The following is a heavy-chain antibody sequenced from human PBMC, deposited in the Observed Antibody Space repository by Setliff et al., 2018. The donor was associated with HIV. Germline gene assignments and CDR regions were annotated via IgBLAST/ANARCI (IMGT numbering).Heavy chain of an antibody. CDR3: ARIAGDYDFWSGYSKYYYYYYMDV. CDR1: GCSISSSSYY. D-gene: IGHD3-3*01. CDR2: IYYSGST. J-gene: IGHJ6*03. V-gene: IGHV4-39*01. Sequence: SLTCPVSGCSISSSSYYWGWIRQPPGKGLEWIGSIYYSGSTYYNPSLKSRVTISVDTSKNQFSLKLSSVTAADTAVYYCARIAGDYDFWSGYSKYYYYYYMDVWGKGTTVTVSS.